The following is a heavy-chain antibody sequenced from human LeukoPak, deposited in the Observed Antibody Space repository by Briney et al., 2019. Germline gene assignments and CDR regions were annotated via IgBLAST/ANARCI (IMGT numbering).Heavy chain of an antibody. CDR2: IYYSGRT. J-gene: IGHJ5*02. CDR1: GGSISSSSYY. CDR3: AGSRGGGYDLSVNWFDP. Sequence: SETLSLTCTVSGGSISSSSYYWGWIRQPPGKGLEWIGSIYYSGRTYYNPSLKRRVTISVDTSKNQFSLKLSSVTAADTAVYYCAGSRGGGYDLSVNWFDPWGQGTLVTVSS. D-gene: IGHD5-12*01. V-gene: IGHV4-39*01.